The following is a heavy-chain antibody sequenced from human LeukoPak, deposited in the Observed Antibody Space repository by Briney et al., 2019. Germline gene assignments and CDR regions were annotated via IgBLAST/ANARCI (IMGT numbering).Heavy chain of an antibody. J-gene: IGHJ4*02. Sequence: SETLSLTYIVSGGSISSYYWTWIRQPPGKGLEWIGYMFYSGSSNYNPSLRSRVTISVDTSKNQISLKLSSVTAADTAVYYCAIFNRNSSGWIDYWGQGTLVTVSS. CDR3: AIFNRNSSGWIDY. CDR1: GGSISSYY. V-gene: IGHV4-59*01. CDR2: MFYSGSS. D-gene: IGHD6-19*01.